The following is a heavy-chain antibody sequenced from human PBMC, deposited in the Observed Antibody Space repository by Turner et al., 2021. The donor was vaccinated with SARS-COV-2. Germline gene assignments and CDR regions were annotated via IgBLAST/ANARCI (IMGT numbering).Heavy chain of an antibody. J-gene: IGHJ6*02. CDR1: GYTFPSYD. CDR3: ARGKGRLLEWLRLVDYYGMDV. Sequence: QVQLVQSGAEVKKPGAAVKVSCKASGYTFPSYDINWVRQATGQGLEWLGWMNPNMGNTGYAQKFQGRVTMTRNTSISTAYMELSSLRFEDTAVYYCARGKGRLLEWLRLVDYYGMDVWGQGTTVTVSS. CDR2: MNPNMGNT. D-gene: IGHD3-3*01. V-gene: IGHV1-8*01.